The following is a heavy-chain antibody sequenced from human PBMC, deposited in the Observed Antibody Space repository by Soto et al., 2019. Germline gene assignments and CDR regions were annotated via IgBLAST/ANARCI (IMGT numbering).Heavy chain of an antibody. CDR1: GYTLTELS. CDR2: FDPEDGET. J-gene: IGHJ6*02. Sequence: ASVKVSCKVSGYTLTELSMHWVRQAPGKGLEWMGGFDPEDGETIYAQKFQGRVTMTEDKSTDTAYMELSSLRSEDTAVYYCAAIVGSTGGTRYYYYGMDVWGQGTTVTVSS. D-gene: IGHD1-26*01. CDR3: AAIVGSTGGTRYYYYGMDV. V-gene: IGHV1-24*01.